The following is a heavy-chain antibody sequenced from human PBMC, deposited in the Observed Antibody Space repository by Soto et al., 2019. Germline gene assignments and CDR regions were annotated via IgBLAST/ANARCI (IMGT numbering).Heavy chain of an antibody. CDR3: ANFYVSSGFYYYYRLEL. CDR1: GFAFSTYP. D-gene: IGHD3-3*01. V-gene: IGHV3-30-3*01. J-gene: IGHJ6*01. CDR2: ISYDGSNE. Sequence: QVQLVESGGGVVQPGGSLRLSCVASGFAFSTYPMHWVRQAPGKGLEWVAIISYDGSNEYYADSVKGRFTASRDNSKNTLYLQMNSLRAEETAVYYCANFYVSSGFYYYYRLELWGQGTTDAVSS.